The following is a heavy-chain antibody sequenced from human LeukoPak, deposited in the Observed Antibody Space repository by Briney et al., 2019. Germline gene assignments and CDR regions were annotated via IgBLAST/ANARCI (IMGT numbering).Heavy chain of an antibody. V-gene: IGHV4-39*01. CDR3: TRRRGGTSSRDY. Sequence: SETLSLTCTVSGGSISSGDYSWAWIRQPPGQGLEWIGNVQYSGSTYYNPSLKSRVTISLDTSKNQFTLRLSSVTAADTSMYYCTRRRGGTSSRDYWGQGTLVTVSS. J-gene: IGHJ4*02. CDR1: GGSISSGDYS. CDR2: VQYSGST. D-gene: IGHD6-13*01.